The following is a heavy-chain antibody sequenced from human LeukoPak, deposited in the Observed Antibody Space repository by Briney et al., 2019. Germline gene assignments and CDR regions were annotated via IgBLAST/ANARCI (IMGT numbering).Heavy chain of an antibody. D-gene: IGHD2-2*01. CDR1: GDSISSGDYY. V-gene: IGHV4-61*02. CDR3: ALGYCSSTSCYEQFDY. CDR2: ISSSGST. J-gene: IGHJ4*02. Sequence: SETLSLTCTVSGDSISSGDYYWSWIRQPAGKGLEWIGRISSSGSTNYNPSLKSRVTISVDTSKNQFSLKLSSVTAADTAVYYCALGYCSSTSCYEQFDYWGQGTLVTVSS.